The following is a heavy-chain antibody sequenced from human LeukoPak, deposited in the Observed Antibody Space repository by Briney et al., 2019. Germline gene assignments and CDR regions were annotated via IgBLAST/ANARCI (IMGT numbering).Heavy chain of an antibody. D-gene: IGHD1-14*01. Sequence: GASVKVSCKASGGTFSSYAISWVRQAPGQGLEWMGGIIPIFGTANYAQKFQGRVTITADESTSTAYMELSSLRSEDTAVYYCARCEKSRRPPRFDIWGQGTMVTVSS. CDR3: ARCEKSRRPPRFDI. CDR2: IIPIFGTA. CDR1: GGTFSSYA. J-gene: IGHJ3*02. V-gene: IGHV1-69*13.